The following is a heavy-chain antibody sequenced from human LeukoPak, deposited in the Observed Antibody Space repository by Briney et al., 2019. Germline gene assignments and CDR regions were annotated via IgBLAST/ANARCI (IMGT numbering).Heavy chain of an antibody. Sequence: SETLSLTCTVSGGSISSYYWSWLPQPAGKRLEGIGRIYTSGSTNYNPSLKSRVTMSVDTSKNQFSLKLSSVTAADTAVYYCARDLAHGSGSYYNLRWFDPWGQGTLVTVSS. V-gene: IGHV4-4*07. J-gene: IGHJ5*02. D-gene: IGHD3-10*01. CDR1: GGSISSYY. CDR2: IYTSGST. CDR3: ARDLAHGSGSYYNLRWFDP.